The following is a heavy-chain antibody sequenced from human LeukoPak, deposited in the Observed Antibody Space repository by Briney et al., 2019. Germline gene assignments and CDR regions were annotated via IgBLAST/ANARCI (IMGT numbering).Heavy chain of an antibody. V-gene: IGHV3-48*01. CDR3: ARDKVGYTYGYVRAHYGMDV. J-gene: IGHJ6*02. Sequence: GGSLRLSCAASGFNFSTYSMNWVRQAPGRGLEWVSYISSSSSTIYYADSVKGRFIISRDNSKSTLFLQMNSLRAEDTAVYYCARDKVGYTYGYVRAHYGMDVWGQGTTVIVSS. CDR1: GFNFSTYS. D-gene: IGHD5-18*01. CDR2: ISSSSSTI.